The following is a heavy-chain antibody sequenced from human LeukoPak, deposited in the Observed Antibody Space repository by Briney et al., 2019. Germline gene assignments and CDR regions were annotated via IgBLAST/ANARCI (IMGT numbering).Heavy chain of an antibody. CDR2: IKEDGSEK. CDR3: ARTLPIGYSSGWYAFDY. V-gene: IGHV3-7*01. D-gene: IGHD6-19*01. J-gene: IGHJ4*02. CDR1: GFTFSTYW. Sequence: GGSLRLSCAASGFTFSTYWMDWVRQAPGKGLEWVANIKEDGSEKYYEDSVKGRFTISRDNAKNSLYLQMNSLRAEDTAVYYCARTLPIGYSSGWYAFDYWGQGTLVTVSS.